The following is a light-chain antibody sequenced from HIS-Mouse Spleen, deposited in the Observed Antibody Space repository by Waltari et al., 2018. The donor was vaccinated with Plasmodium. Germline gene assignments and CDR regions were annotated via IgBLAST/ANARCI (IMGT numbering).Light chain of an antibody. CDR2: DAS. Sequence: DSQITQSPSSLSASVGDRVTITCQASQDISNYLNWYQQKPGKAPKLPIYDASNLETGVPSRFSGSGSGTDFTFTISSLQPEDIATYYCQQYDNLPPLFTFGPGTKVDIK. V-gene: IGKV1-33*01. J-gene: IGKJ3*01. CDR3: QQYDNLPPLFT. CDR1: QDISNY.